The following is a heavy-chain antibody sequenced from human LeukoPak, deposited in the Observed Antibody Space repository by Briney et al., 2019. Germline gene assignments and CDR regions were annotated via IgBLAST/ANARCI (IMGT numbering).Heavy chain of an antibody. V-gene: IGHV4-34*01. D-gene: IGHD5-18*01. CDR3: ARTDTAMATSRDDAFDI. CDR1: GGSFSGYY. CDR2: IYHSGST. J-gene: IGHJ3*02. Sequence: SETLSLTCAVYGGSFSGYYWSWIRQPPGKGLEWIGSIYHSGSTYYNPSLKSRVTISVDTSKNQFSLKLSSVTAADTAVYYCARTDTAMATSRDDAFDIWGQGTMVTVSS.